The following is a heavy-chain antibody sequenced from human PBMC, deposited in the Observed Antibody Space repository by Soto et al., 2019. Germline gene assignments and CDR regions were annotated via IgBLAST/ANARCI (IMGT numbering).Heavy chain of an antibody. CDR2: VSYDGTKT. CDR1: GFTFKSYG. D-gene: IGHD1-26*01. Sequence: PVGSLRLSCVGSGFTFKSYGMHWVRQAPGKGLEWLAVVSYDGTKTMYTDSVKGRISISRDNARNTLFLQIDSLTAEDTALYYCARELRSYSGAYSDHWGQGTPVTVSS. CDR3: ARELRSYSGAYSDH. V-gene: IGHV3-33*05. J-gene: IGHJ4*02.